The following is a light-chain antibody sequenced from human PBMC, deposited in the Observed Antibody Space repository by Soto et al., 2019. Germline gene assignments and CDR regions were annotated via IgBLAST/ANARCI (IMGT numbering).Light chain of an antibody. J-gene: IGLJ2*01. CDR3: AAWDDSLGGVV. CDR2: RNN. V-gene: IGLV1-47*01. Sequence: QSVLTQPPSASGTPGQRVTISCSGSSSNIGSNYVYWYQQLPGTAPKLLVYRNNPRPSGVPDRFSGSKSGTSASLAISGLRFEDVADYYCAAWDDSLGGVVIGGGTKLTVL. CDR1: SSNIGSNY.